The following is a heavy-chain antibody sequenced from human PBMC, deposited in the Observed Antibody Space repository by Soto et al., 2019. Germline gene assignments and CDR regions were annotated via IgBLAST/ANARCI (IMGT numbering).Heavy chain of an antibody. D-gene: IGHD3-3*01. Sequence: ITLNESGPTQVKPRQTLTLTCTFSGFSLTTSGVGVGWIRQSPGKAPEWLALIYWDDDKRYSPSLKSRLTITKDTSKNQVVLTMADLDPADRATYYCAHRVLPTVFGLVTTTAIYFDFWGQTTPVAVSS. CDR3: AHRVLPTVFGLVTTTAIYFDF. J-gene: IGHJ4*02. V-gene: IGHV2-5*02. CDR1: GFSLTTSGVG. CDR2: IYWDDDK.